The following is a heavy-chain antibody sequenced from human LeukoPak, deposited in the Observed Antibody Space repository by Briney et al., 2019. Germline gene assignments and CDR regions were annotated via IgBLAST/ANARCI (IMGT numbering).Heavy chain of an antibody. CDR2: IKSKTDGGTT. CDR3: TTTPNYYDSSGYYYLLDY. J-gene: IGHJ4*02. D-gene: IGHD3-22*01. Sequence: KPGGSLRLSCAASGFTFSDAWMSWVRQAQEKGLEWVGRIKSKTDGGTTDYAAPVKGRFTTSRDDSKNTLFLQMNSLKTEDTAVYYCTTTPNYYDSSGYYYLLDYWGQGTLVTVSS. V-gene: IGHV3-15*01. CDR1: GFTFSDAW.